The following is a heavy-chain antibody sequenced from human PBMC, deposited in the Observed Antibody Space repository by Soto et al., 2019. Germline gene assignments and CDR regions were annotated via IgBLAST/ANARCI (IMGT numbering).Heavy chain of an antibody. CDR1: GFNFSNHW. Sequence: GGSLRLSCAASGFNFSNHWMHWVRQRPGAGLVWVSRITSDGKSKAYAESVKGRFAISRDNAKNTLYLPMNGLTAEDTAVYYCARESGDWPLNWFDPWGLGTLVTVSS. V-gene: IGHV3-74*01. J-gene: IGHJ5*02. CDR3: ARESGDWPLNWFDP. CDR2: ITSDGKSK. D-gene: IGHD2-21*02.